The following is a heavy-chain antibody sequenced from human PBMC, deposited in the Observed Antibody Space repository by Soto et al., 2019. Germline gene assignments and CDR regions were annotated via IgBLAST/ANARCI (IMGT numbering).Heavy chain of an antibody. V-gene: IGHV4-59*01. CDR1: GGSISGYY. D-gene: IGHD3-3*02. CDR3: ARVSRHRISLTDAFDI. Sequence: SETLSLTCTVSGGSISGYYGSWIRQPPGKGLEWIGYIYSGGTTNYNPSLKSRVTISVDTSKNQFSLKLSSVTAADTAVYYCARVSRHRISLTDAFDIWGQGTMVTVSS. J-gene: IGHJ3*02. CDR2: IYSGGTT.